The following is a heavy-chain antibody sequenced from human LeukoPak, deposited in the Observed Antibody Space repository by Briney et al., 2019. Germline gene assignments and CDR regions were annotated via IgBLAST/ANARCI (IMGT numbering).Heavy chain of an antibody. CDR2: IKQDGSEK. J-gene: IGHJ6*03. CDR1: GFTFSSYW. V-gene: IGHV3-7*01. D-gene: IGHD3-22*01. Sequence: QSGGSLRLSCAASGFTFSSYWMSWVRQAPGKGLEWVANIKQDGSEKYYVDSVKGRFTISRDNANNSLYLQMNSLRAEDTAVYYCARDSTNYYDSSGYYGDYYYYMDVWGKGTTVTVSS. CDR3: ARDSTNYYDSSGYYGDYYYYMDV.